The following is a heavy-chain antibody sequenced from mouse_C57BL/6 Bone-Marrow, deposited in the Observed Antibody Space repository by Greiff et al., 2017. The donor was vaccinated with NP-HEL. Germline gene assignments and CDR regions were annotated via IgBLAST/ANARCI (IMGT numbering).Heavy chain of an antibody. CDR3: ARTLYSVAY. D-gene: IGHD2-1*01. J-gene: IGHJ3*01. Sequence: VKVVESGAELARPGASVKLSCKASGYTFTSYGISWVKQRTGQGLEWIGEIYPRSGNTYYNEKFKGKATLPADKSSSTAYMELRSLTSEDSAVYFCARTLYSVAYWGQGTLVTVSA. CDR2: IYPRSGNT. V-gene: IGHV1-81*01. CDR1: GYTFTSYG.